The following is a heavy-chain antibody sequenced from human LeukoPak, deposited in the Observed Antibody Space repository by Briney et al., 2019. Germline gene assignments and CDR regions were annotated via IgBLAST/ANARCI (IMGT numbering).Heavy chain of an antibody. CDR3: ARHGYYVFDY. V-gene: IGHV3-7*01. CDR2: IKEDGHEK. Sequence: GGSLRLSCAGSRFTFSSHWMGWVRQAPGKGLEWLANIKEDGHEKYYVDSVQGRFTISRDNAKNSLFLQMDSLRAEDTAVYFCARHGYYVFDYWGQGTLVTVSS. D-gene: IGHD4-17*01. CDR1: RFTFSSHW. J-gene: IGHJ4*02.